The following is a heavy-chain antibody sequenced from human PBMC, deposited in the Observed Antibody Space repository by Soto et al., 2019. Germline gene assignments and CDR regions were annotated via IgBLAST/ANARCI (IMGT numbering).Heavy chain of an antibody. CDR3: AGGSSSWYGGGFFGY. V-gene: IGHV3-11*01. CDR1: GFTFSDYY. D-gene: IGHD6-13*01. Sequence: PGGSLRLSCAASGFTFSDYYMSWIRQAPGKGLEWVSYISSSGSTIYYADSVKGRCTISRDNAKNPLYLQMNSLRAEDTAVYYCAGGSSSWYGGGFFGYWGQGTLVTVSS. J-gene: IGHJ4*02. CDR2: ISSSGSTI.